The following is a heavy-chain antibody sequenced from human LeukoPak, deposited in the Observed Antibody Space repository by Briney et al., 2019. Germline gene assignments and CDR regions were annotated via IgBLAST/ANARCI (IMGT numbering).Heavy chain of an antibody. CDR2: ISSSSYI. CDR3: AVAAAGTRGWDY. Sequence: PGGSLRLSCAASGFTFSSYSMNWVRQAPGKGLEWVSSISSSSYIYYADSVKGRFTISRDNAKNSLYLQMNSLRAEDTVVYYCAVAAAGTRGWDYWGQGTLVTVSS. CDR1: GFTFSSYS. D-gene: IGHD6-13*01. V-gene: IGHV3-21*01. J-gene: IGHJ4*02.